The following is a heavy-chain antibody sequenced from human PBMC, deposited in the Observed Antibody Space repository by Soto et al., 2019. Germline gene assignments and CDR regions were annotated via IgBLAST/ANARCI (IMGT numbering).Heavy chain of an antibody. CDR3: AKDSRNILTGYSDSFDS. D-gene: IGHD3-9*01. Sequence: VAVITYDGADKYYTDSVKGRFTISRDNSKNTLYLQMNSLRSEDTAVYYCAKDSRNILTGYSDSFDSWGQGTLVSVSS. V-gene: IGHV3-30*18. CDR2: ITYDGADK. J-gene: IGHJ4*02.